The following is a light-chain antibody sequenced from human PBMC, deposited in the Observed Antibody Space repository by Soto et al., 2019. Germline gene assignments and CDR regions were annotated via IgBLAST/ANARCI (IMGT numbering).Light chain of an antibody. V-gene: IGKV3D-20*02. CDR2: GAS. CDR1: RGVSANY. Sequence: ENWLTQSPGTLSLSTGEGATLSCRASRGVSANYLAWYQQKPGQAPTLLIYGASIRAAGIPDRFSGSGFGTDFTLTISSLEPEDFAVYYCQQRSKWRTFGQGTKVDIK. J-gene: IGKJ1*01. CDR3: QQRSKWRT.